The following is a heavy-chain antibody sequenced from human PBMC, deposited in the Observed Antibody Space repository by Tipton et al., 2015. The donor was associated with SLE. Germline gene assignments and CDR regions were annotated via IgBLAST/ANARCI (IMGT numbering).Heavy chain of an antibody. Sequence: TLSLTCTVSGGSISSGSYYWAWIRQPPGKGLEWIGSIYYSGSTNYNPSLKSRVTISVDTYKNQFSLKLSSVTAADTAVYYCARHGPRPGIAAVGIDYWGQGTLVTVSS. CDR2: IYYSGST. CDR1: GGSISSGSYY. D-gene: IGHD6-13*01. J-gene: IGHJ4*02. CDR3: ARHGPRPGIAAVGIDY. V-gene: IGHV4-39*01.